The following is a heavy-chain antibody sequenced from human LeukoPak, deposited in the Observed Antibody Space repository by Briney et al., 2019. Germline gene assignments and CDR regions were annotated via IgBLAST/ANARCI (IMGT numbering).Heavy chain of an antibody. CDR1: GFSFSSYD. CDR2: IWLDGSAE. J-gene: IGHJ4*02. CDR3: ARDLNREDFDY. D-gene: IGHD1-14*01. Sequence: GGSLRLSCAASGFSFSSYDMHWVRQAPGKGLEWVAIIWLDGSAEYYGDSVKGRFTVSRDNSKNTLYLQMDSLRVEDTAVYHCARDLNREDFDYWGQGTLVAVSS. V-gene: IGHV3-33*01.